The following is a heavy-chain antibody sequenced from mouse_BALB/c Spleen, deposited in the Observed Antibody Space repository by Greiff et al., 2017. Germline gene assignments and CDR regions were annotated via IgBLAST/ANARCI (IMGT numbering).Heavy chain of an antibody. J-gene: IGHJ4*01. CDR2: IYPGGGYT. V-gene: IGHV1-63*02. CDR3: ARRRRYDMGYAMDY. CDR1: GYTFTNYW. D-gene: IGHD2-14*01. Sequence: QVHVKQSGAELVRPGTSVKMSCKAAGYTFTNYWIGWVKQRPGHGLEWIGDIYPGGGYTNYNEKFKGKATLTADTSSSTAYMQLSSLTSEDSAIYYCARRRRYDMGYAMDYWGQGTSVTVSS.